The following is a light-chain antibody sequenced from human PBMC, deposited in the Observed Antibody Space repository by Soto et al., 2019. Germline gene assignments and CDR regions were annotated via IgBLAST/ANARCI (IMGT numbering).Light chain of an antibody. V-gene: IGLV1-51*01. J-gene: IGLJ3*02. CDR2: DNN. Sequence: QSVLTQPPSVSAAPGQKVTISCSGGSTNIGNNYVSWYQQVPGTAPKLLIYDNNVRPSGIPDRFSGSKSGTSATLGITGLQTGDEADYYCGTWDSSLSAVVFGGRTKLTVL. CDR1: STNIGNNY. CDR3: GTWDSSLSAVV.